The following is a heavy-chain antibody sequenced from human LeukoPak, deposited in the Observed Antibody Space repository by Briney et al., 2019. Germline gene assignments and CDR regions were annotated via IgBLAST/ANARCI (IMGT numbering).Heavy chain of an antibody. D-gene: IGHD2-21*01. V-gene: IGHV1-18*01. CDR1: GYTFTSYG. CDR2: ISAYNGNT. Sequence: ASVKVSCKASGYTFTSYGISWVRQAPGQGLEWMGRISAYNGNTNYAQKLQGRVTMTTDTSTSTAYMELRSLRSDDTAVYYCARDLLLWRSLDYWGQGTLVTVSS. J-gene: IGHJ4*02. CDR3: ARDLLLWRSLDY.